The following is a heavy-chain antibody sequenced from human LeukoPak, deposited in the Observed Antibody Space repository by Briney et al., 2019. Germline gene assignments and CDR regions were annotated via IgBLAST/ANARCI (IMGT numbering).Heavy chain of an antibody. V-gene: IGHV4-34*01. CDR3: ARVGQWPHMRYFDY. CDR2: INHSGST. D-gene: IGHD6-19*01. J-gene: IGHJ4*02. CDR1: GGSFRGYY. Sequence: SETLSLTCAVYGGSFRGYYWSWLRHPPGKGLEGSGEINHSGSTNYNPSLKSRVTISVDTSKNQFSLKLSSVAAADTAVYYCARVGQWPHMRYFDYWGQGTLVTVSS.